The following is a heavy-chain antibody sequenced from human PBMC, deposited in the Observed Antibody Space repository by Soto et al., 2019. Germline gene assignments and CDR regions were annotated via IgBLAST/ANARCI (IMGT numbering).Heavy chain of an antibody. V-gene: IGHV3-7*01. Sequence: GGSLRLSCAASGFTFSDYTMNWVRQAPGKGLEWVANIKQDGSEKYYVDSVKGRFTISRDNAKNSLYLQMNSLRAEDTAVYYCASGSGSYYSAYFDYWGQGTLVTVSS. J-gene: IGHJ4*02. CDR3: ASGSGSYYSAYFDY. CDR2: IKQDGSEK. CDR1: GFTFSDYT. D-gene: IGHD1-26*01.